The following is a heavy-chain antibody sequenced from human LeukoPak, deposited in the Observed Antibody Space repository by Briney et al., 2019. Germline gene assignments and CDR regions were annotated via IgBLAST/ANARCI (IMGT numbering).Heavy chain of an antibody. Sequence: QPGGSLRLSCAASGFTVSSNYMSWVRQAPGKGLEWVSVIYTGGSTYYAVSVKGRFTISRDNSENTVYLQMNSLRAEDTAVYYCARIGVRDLRGSIDYWGQGTLVTVSS. D-gene: IGHD3-3*01. CDR2: IYTGGST. CDR1: GFTVSSNY. V-gene: IGHV3-53*01. J-gene: IGHJ4*02. CDR3: ARIGVRDLRGSIDY.